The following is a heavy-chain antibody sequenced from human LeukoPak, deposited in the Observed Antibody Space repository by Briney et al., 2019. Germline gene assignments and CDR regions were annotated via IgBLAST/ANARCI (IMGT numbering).Heavy chain of an antibody. CDR3: ARGGTNYYYMDV. Sequence: PGGSLRPSCAASGFTFNSYAMSWVRQAPGKGLEWVSALSGSGDRTFYVDSVKGRFTVSRDNSKNTLYLQMDSLRVDDTALYYCARGGTNYYYMDVWGNGTTVTVSS. CDR1: GFTFNSYA. V-gene: IGHV3-23*01. CDR2: LSGSGDRT. J-gene: IGHJ6*03.